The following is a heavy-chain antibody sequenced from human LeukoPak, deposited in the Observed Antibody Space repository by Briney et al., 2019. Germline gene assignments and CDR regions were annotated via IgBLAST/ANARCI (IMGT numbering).Heavy chain of an antibody. D-gene: IGHD6-13*01. V-gene: IGHV1-2*04. J-gene: IGHJ4*02. CDR1: GYTFTGYY. Sequence: ASVKVSCKACGYTFTGYYMHWVRQAPGQRLEWMGWINPNSGGTNYAQKFQGWVTMTRDTSISTAYMELSRLRSDDTAVYYCARGGLSSSWTDRGDYRGQGTLVTVSS. CDR3: ARGGLSSSWTDRGDY. CDR2: INPNSGGT.